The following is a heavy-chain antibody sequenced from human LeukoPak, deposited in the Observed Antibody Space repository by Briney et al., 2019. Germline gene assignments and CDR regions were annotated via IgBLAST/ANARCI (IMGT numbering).Heavy chain of an antibody. CDR1: GYTFTSYA. D-gene: IGHD2-2*01. CDR2: INAGNGNT. V-gene: IGHV1-3*01. Sequence: GASVKVSCKASGYTFTSYAMHWVCQAPGQRLEWMGWINAGNGNTKYSQKFQGRVTITRDTSASTAYMELSSLRSEDTAVYYCARVQARYCSSTSCYYGYWGQGTLVTVSS. J-gene: IGHJ4*02. CDR3: ARVQARYCSSTSCYYGY.